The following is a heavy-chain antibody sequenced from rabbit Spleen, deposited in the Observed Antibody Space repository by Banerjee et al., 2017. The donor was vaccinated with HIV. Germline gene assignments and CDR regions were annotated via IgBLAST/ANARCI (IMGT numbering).Heavy chain of an antibody. J-gene: IGHJ6*01. CDR3: ARDSGSSFSSYGMDR. D-gene: IGHD8-1*01. V-gene: IGHV1S40*01. CDR1: GVSFSSNHY. Sequence: QSLEESGGDLVKPGASLTLTCTASGVSFSSNHYMCWVRQAPGKGLEWIACIEGGSSAFSYFASWAKGQFTISKTSSTTVTLQMTSLTAADTATYFCARDSGSSFSSYGMDRWGPGTLVTVS. CDR2: IEGGSSAFS.